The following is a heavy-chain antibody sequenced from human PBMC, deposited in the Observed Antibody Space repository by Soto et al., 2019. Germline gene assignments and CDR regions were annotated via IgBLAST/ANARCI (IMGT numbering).Heavy chain of an antibody. Sequence: GGSLRLSCAASGFTFSSYSMNWVRQAPGKGLEWGSSISSSSSYIYYADSVKGRFTISRDNAKNSRYLQMNSLRGEDTAESYCARDPKASGGQHWAFNYFDSWRQGTLVTVSS. CDR1: GFTFSSYS. V-gene: IGHV3-21*04. J-gene: IGHJ4*02. CDR2: ISSSSSYI. CDR3: ARDPKASGGQHWAFNYFDS. D-gene: IGHD7-27*01.